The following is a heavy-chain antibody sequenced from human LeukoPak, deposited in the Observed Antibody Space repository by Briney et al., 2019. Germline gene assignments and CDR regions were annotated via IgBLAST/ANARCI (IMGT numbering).Heavy chain of an antibody. D-gene: IGHD2-15*01. CDR1: GYTFTSYD. V-gene: IGHV1-8*01. CDR3: ARSLFGGPGWGNDY. J-gene: IGHJ4*02. Sequence: ASVKVSCKASGYTFTSYDINWVRQATGQGLEWMGWMNPNSGNTGYAQKFQGRVTMTRNTSISTAYMELSSLRSEDTAVYYCARSLFGGPGWGNDYWGQGTLVTVSS. CDR2: MNPNSGNT.